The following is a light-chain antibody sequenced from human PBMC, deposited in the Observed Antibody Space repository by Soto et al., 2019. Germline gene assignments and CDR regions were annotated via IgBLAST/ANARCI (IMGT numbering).Light chain of an antibody. CDR2: AAS. CDR3: QQYGSSVTWT. J-gene: IGKJ1*01. V-gene: IGKV3-20*01. Sequence: EVVLTQSPGTVSLSPGERATLSCRASQSITSSYTAWYQQKPGQAPRLLIYAASSRATGIPDRFSGSGSGTDFTLSISRLEPEDFAVYYCQQYGSSVTWTFGQGTKVEIK. CDR1: QSITSSY.